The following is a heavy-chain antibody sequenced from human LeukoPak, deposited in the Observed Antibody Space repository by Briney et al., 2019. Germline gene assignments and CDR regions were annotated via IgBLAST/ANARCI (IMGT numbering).Heavy chain of an antibody. J-gene: IGHJ3*02. D-gene: IGHD3-22*01. CDR2: ISAYNGNT. CDR1: GYTFTSYG. CDR3: ARGPNYYYDSRGSFDI. V-gene: IGHV1-18*01. Sequence: ASVKVSCKASGYTFTSYGISWVRQAPGQGLEWMGWISAYNGNTNYAQKLQGRVTMTTDTSTSTAYMDLRSLRSDDTAVYYCARGPNYYYDSRGSFDIGAQGKRVTV.